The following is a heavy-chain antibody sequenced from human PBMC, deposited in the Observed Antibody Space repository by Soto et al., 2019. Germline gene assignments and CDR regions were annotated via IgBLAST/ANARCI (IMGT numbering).Heavy chain of an antibody. V-gene: IGHV3-23*01. Sequence: GGSLRLSCAASGFSFGSYALSWVRQAPGKGLEWVSTISGSDGKTFYADSVKGRFSISRDTSQSTLYLQMNSLRADDTAMYYCARWSYLDYWGQGTRVTVST. CDR3: ARWSYLDY. J-gene: IGHJ4*02. D-gene: IGHD3-3*01. CDR2: ISGSDGKT. CDR1: GFSFGSYA.